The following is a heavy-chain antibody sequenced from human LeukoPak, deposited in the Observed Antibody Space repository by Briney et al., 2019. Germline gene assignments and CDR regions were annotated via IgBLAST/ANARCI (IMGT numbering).Heavy chain of an antibody. CDR1: GFSFSIYS. CDR2: ISTTSSFI. D-gene: IGHD3-10*01. V-gene: IGHV3-21*04. Sequence: PGGSLRLSCAASGFSFSIYSMNWVRQAPGKGLEWVSSISTTSSFIYYADSVKGRFTISRDNAKNSVYLQMTSLRAEDTAVYFCARDDINLYYGSGSYFNYWGQGTLVTVSS. J-gene: IGHJ4*02. CDR3: ARDDINLYYGSGSYFNY.